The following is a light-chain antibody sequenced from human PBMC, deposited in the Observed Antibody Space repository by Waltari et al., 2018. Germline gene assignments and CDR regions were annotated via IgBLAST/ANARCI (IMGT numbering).Light chain of an antibody. J-gene: IGLJ3*02. Sequence: QSVLTQPPSVSGAPGQRVTISCTGSGSNIGAGYDVHWYQQLPRAAPNRLIYGSSSRPLGVPDRLFGSTSGTSASLAIIGLQAEDEADYYCQSYDTSLSVVFGGGTKLTVL. CDR2: GSS. V-gene: IGLV1-40*01. CDR1: GSNIGAGYD. CDR3: QSYDTSLSVV.